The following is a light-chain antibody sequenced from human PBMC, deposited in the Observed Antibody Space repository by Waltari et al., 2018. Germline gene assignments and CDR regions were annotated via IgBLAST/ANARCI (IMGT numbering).Light chain of an antibody. CDR1: SRDIGRYDI. Sequence: QSALTQPAAGSGSPGQAVTIPCPGASRDIGRYDIVSWYQQHPGNAPKLVISDVSKRPSGVSDRFSGSKSGDTASLTISGLQFEDEADYYCCSYAGNYVWVFGGGTRLTVL. V-gene: IGLV2-23*02. CDR3: CSYAGNYVWV. J-gene: IGLJ3*02. CDR2: DVS.